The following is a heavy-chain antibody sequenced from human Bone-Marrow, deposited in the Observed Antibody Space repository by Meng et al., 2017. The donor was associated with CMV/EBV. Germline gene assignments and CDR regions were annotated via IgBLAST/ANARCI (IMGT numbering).Heavy chain of an antibody. Sequence: SGYTFPNYAIHWMRQAPGQRLEWMGLINPATSNAKYSQTFQGRVTITRDTSATTAYMELSGLRSEDTAIYYCARGPYSSGWYGLVDYRGQGTLVTVSS. CDR3: ARGPYSSGWYGLVDY. CDR2: INPATSNA. V-gene: IGHV1-3*01. CDR1: GYTFPNYA. D-gene: IGHD6-19*01. J-gene: IGHJ4*02.